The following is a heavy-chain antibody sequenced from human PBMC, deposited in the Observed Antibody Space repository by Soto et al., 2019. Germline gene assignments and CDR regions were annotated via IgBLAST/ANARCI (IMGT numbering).Heavy chain of an antibody. J-gene: IGHJ4*02. Sequence: ASVKVSCKASGYTFTSYGISWVRQAPGQGLEWMGWISAYNGNTNYAQKPQGRVTMTTDKSTSTAYMELRSLRSEDTAVYYCASKGDSGYDYFDYWGQGTLVTVSS. CDR2: ISAYNGNT. CDR1: GYTFTSYG. V-gene: IGHV1-18*01. D-gene: IGHD5-12*01. CDR3: ASKGDSGYDYFDY.